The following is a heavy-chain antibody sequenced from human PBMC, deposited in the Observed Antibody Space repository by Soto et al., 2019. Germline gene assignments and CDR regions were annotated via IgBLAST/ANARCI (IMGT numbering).Heavy chain of an antibody. CDR2: IIPIFGTA. J-gene: IGHJ6*04. Sequence: SVKVACKASGGTFSSYAISWVRQAPGQGLEWMGGIIPIFGTANYAQKFQGRFTMTADKSTSTAYMELSSLRSEDTAVYYCARVSTPSRGWPSSYYYGMDVWGRRPTVTVSS. V-gene: IGHV1-69*06. CDR3: ARVSTPSRGWPSSYYYGMDV. D-gene: IGHD6-25*01. CDR1: GGTFSSYA.